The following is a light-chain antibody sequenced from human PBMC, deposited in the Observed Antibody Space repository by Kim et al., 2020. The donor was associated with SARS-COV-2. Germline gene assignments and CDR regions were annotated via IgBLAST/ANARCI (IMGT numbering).Light chain of an antibody. CDR3: GTWDTSLSGVV. Sequence: QSILTQPPSVSAAPGQKVTISCSGSSANIGKNFVSWFQQFPGTPPKLLVFNTDERPSGIPERFSGSKFGTSATLDITGLQTGDEADYYCGTWDTSLSGVVFGGGTKVTVL. J-gene: IGLJ2*01. CDR2: NTD. CDR1: SANIGKNF. V-gene: IGLV1-51*01.